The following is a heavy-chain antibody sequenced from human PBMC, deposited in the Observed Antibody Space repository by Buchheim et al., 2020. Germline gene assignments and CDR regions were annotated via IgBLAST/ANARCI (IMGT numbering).Heavy chain of an antibody. V-gene: IGHV3-74*03. J-gene: IGHJ4*02. Sequence: EVQLVESGGGLVQPGGSLRLSCAASGFTLSNYWMHWVRQAPGKGLMWVSRINSDGSSRPYADSVKGRFNIYREHAKNTLYLQMNSLGAEDTAVYYCARAIDYTSYSNWYDIWGQGTL. D-gene: IGHD3-9*01. CDR2: INSDGSSR. CDR3: ARAIDYTSYSNWYDI. CDR1: GFTLSNYW.